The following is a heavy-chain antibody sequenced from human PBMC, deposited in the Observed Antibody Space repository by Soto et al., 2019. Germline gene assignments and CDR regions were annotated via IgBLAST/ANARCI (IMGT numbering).Heavy chain of an antibody. Sequence: SVKVSCKASGYTFTSYAISWVRQAPGQGLEWMGGIIPIFGTANYAQKFQGRVTITADESTSTAYMELSSLRSEDTAVYYCARVIAAAGDYYFDYWGQGTLVTVSS. CDR3: ARVIAAAGDYYFDY. CDR1: GYTFTSYA. D-gene: IGHD6-13*01. CDR2: IIPIFGTA. V-gene: IGHV1-69*13. J-gene: IGHJ4*02.